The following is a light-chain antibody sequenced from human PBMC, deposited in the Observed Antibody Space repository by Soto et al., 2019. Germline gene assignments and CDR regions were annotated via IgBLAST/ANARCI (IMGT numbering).Light chain of an antibody. CDR1: QSLVYSDGNTY. Sequence: DVVLTQSPLSLPVTLGQPASISCSSSQSLVYSDGNTYLHWFQQRPGQPPRRLIYRVSNRDSGVPDRFSGSGSGTDFTLKISRVEAEDVGVYYCMQGSHWPPWTFGQGTKVELK. V-gene: IGKV2-30*01. CDR2: RVS. CDR3: MQGSHWPPWT. J-gene: IGKJ1*01.